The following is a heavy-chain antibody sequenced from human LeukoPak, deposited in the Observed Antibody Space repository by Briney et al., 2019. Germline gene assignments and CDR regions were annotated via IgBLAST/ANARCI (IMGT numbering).Heavy chain of an antibody. V-gene: IGHV3-7*01. Sequence: PGGPLRLSCAASGFTFSTFWMSWVRQAPGKGLEWVANINQDGSQKRYVDSVQGRFTVSRDNTKNSLFLQMNGLRAEDTAVYYCARLKDDVTKLDYWGQGTLVTVSS. CDR1: GFTFSTFW. CDR3: ARLKDDVTKLDY. J-gene: IGHJ4*02. D-gene: IGHD2-8*01. CDR2: INQDGSQK.